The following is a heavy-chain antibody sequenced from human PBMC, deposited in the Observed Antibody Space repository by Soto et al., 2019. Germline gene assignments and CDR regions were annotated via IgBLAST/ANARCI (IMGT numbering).Heavy chain of an antibody. Sequence: PGESLKISCKGSGYSFTSYWIGWVRQMPGKGLEWMGIIYPGDSDTRYSLSFQGQVTISADKSISTAYLQWSSLKASDTAMYYCARLGTLTDPTKYYYGMDVWGQGTTVTVSS. J-gene: IGHJ6*02. D-gene: IGHD5-12*01. CDR2: IYPGDSDT. CDR3: ARLGTLTDPTKYYYGMDV. V-gene: IGHV5-51*01. CDR1: GYSFTSYW.